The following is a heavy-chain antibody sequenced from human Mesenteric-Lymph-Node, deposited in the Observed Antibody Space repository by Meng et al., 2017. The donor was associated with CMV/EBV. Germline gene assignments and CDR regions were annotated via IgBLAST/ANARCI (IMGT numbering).Heavy chain of an antibody. J-gene: IGHJ4*02. Sequence: GESLKISCAASGFIVSENYMNWVRQAPGKGLECVTFIRSDGSDKYYADSVKGRFTISRDDSKNTLYLQMSSLRPEDTAVYYCARWNEALDYWGQGTLVTVSS. CDR1: GFIVSENY. CDR2: IRSDGSDK. V-gene: IGHV3-30*02. CDR3: ARWNEALDY. D-gene: IGHD1-1*01.